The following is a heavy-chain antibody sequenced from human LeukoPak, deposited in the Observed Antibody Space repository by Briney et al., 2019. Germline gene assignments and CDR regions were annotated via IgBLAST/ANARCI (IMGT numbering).Heavy chain of an antibody. Sequence: GGSLRLSCAASGFTFSTYAMSWVRQAPGKGLEWVSAISGSGDGGSGGNTYYADSVKGRFTISRDNAKNTLYLQMNSLRAEDTAVYYCANEVTMLRGNDAFDIWGQGTMVTVSS. J-gene: IGHJ3*02. CDR2: ISGSGDGGSGGNT. V-gene: IGHV3-23*01. CDR3: ANEVTMLRGNDAFDI. CDR1: GFTFSTYA. D-gene: IGHD3-10*01.